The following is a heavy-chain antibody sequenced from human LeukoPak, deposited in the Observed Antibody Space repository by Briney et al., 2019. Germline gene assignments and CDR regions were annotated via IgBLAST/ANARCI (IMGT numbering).Heavy chain of an antibody. Sequence: GGSLRLSCAASGFTFSTYEMNWVRQAPGKGLEWLSFISTGGSTIYYADSVKGRFTISRNNAKKSLYLQMNSLTVEDTAVYYCARDPPFSTGMDVWGEGTTVTVSS. CDR1: GFTFSTYE. CDR3: ARDPPFSTGMDV. CDR2: ISTGGSTI. J-gene: IGHJ6*04. V-gene: IGHV3-48*03.